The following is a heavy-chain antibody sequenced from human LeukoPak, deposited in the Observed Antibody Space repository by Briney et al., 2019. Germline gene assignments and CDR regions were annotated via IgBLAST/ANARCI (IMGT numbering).Heavy chain of an antibody. CDR2: GHYSVTA. CDR1: GASINSDY. V-gene: IGHV4-59*08. Sequence: SETLSLTCTVSGASINSDYWSWIRQPPRKGLGWVGYGHYSVTANYNASLRSRVTISVDTSKNQFSLKLTSVTAADTAVYYCAKRGGDSGTFDSWGQGTLVTVSS. J-gene: IGHJ4*02. CDR3: AKRGGDSGTFDS. D-gene: IGHD4-23*01.